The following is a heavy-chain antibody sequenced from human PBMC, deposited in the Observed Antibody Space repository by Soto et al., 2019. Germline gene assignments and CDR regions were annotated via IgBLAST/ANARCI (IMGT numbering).Heavy chain of an antibody. V-gene: IGHV4-39*01. CDR2: IYYSGST. D-gene: IGHD2-21*01. Sequence: QLQLQESGPGLVKPSETLSLTCTVSGGSISSSSYYWGWIRQPPGKGLEWIGSIYYSGSTYYNPSLKSRVTISVDTSKNQFALKLSSVTAADTAVYYCARVGGDWPPAFQHWGQGTLVTVSS. CDR1: GGSISSSSYY. J-gene: IGHJ1*01. CDR3: ARVGGDWPPAFQH.